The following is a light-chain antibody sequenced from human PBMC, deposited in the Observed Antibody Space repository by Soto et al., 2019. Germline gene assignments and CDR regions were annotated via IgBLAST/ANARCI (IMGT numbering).Light chain of an antibody. CDR1: SRDVGAYNY. V-gene: IGLV2-8*01. J-gene: IGLJ1*01. CDR3: SSYAGSLDV. Sequence: QSALTQPPSASGSPGQSVTISCTGTSRDVGAYNYVSWYQHHPGRAPKLTIYEVTKRPSGVPDRFAGSKSGNSASLTVSGLHAEGEDDDYCSSYAGSLDVFGTGTKLTVL. CDR2: EVT.